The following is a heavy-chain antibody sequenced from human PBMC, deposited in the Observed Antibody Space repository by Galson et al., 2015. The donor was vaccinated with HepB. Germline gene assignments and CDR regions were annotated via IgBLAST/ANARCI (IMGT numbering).Heavy chain of an antibody. Sequence: QSGAEVKKPGESLKISCKGSGYSFTSYWISWVRQMPGKGLEWMGKIDPSDSYTNYSPSFQGHVTISADKSISTAYLQWSSLKASDTAMYYCARTPDTVIYYYGMDVWGQGTTVTVSS. J-gene: IGHJ6*02. D-gene: IGHD5-18*01. CDR1: GYSFTSYW. CDR3: ARTPDTVIYYYGMDV. CDR2: IDPSDSYT. V-gene: IGHV5-10-1*01.